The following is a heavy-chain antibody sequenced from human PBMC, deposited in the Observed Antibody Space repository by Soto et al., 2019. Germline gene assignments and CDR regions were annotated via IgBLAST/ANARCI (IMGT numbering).Heavy chain of an antibody. D-gene: IGHD3-10*01. CDR2: ISSSGTTI. V-gene: IGHV3-11*01. J-gene: IGHJ4*02. Sequence: GGSLRLSCAASGFTFSDCYMTWIRQAPGKGLEWVSYISSSGTTIYYTDSVKGRFTVSRDNAKNSLYLQMNGLRAEDTAVYYCASDPYYYASDYWGQGTLVTVSS. CDR1: GFTFSDCY. CDR3: ASDPYYYASDY.